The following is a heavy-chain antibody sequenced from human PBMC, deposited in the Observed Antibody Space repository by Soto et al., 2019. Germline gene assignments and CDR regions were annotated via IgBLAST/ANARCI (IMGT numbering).Heavy chain of an antibody. J-gene: IGHJ4*02. V-gene: IGHV3-64D*08. D-gene: IGHD3-22*01. CDR3: VHSSGFYYFPI. CDR1: GYTFRSYA. CDR2: ISSDGGRT. Sequence: GGSLRLSCSVSGYTFRSYAMHWVRQAPGKGLEYVSGISSDGGRTHYADSVKGRFTISRDTSKNTLYLQMSSLRAEDTAVYYCVHSSGFYYFPIWGQGTRVTVAS.